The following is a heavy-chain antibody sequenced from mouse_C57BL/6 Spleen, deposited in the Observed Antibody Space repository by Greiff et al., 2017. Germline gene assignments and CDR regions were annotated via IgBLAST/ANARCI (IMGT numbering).Heavy chain of an antibody. CDR3: ARWDYYGSSGGFAY. CDR1: GYAFSSYW. Sequence: QVQLQQSGAELVKPGASVKISCKASGYAFSSYWMNWVKQRPGKGLEWIGQIYPGDGDTNYNGKFKGKATLTADKSSSTAYMQLSSLTSEDSAVYFCARWDYYGSSGGFAYWGKGTLVTVSA. V-gene: IGHV1-80*01. D-gene: IGHD1-1*01. J-gene: IGHJ3*01. CDR2: IYPGDGDT.